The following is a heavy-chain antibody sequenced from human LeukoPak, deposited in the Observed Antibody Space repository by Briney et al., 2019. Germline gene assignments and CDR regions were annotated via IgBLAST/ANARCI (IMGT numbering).Heavy chain of an antibody. V-gene: IGHV4-4*07. Sequence: SETLSLTCTVSGGSISNYHWSWIRQPAGKGLESIGRIYSSGSTNYNPSLKSRVTMSVDTSKNQFSLKLSSVTAADTAVYYCARDRDPTVTTSAFDIWGQGTMVTVSS. J-gene: IGHJ3*02. CDR1: GGSISNYH. CDR3: ARDRDPTVTTSAFDI. D-gene: IGHD4-17*01. CDR2: IYSSGST.